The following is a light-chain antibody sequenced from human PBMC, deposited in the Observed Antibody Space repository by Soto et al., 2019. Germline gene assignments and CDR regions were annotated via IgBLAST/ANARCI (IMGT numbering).Light chain of an antibody. CDR3: QQYNSYPYT. V-gene: IGKV1-5*03. Sequence: DIQMTQSPSTRSASVGDRVTITCRASQSISNWLAWYQQKPGKAPKLLIYKASTLQSGAPSRFRGSGYGTDFTLTISSLQPDDFGIYYCQQYNSYPYTFGQGTKLEIK. CDR1: QSISNW. CDR2: KAS. J-gene: IGKJ2*01.